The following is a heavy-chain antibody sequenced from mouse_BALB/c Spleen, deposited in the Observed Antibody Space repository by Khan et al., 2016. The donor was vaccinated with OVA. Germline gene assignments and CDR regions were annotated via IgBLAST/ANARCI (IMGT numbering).Heavy chain of an antibody. J-gene: IGHJ3*01. V-gene: IGHV1-7*01. CDR1: GYTFTTYW. CDR2: IDPSTGYT. Sequence: VQLQQSGAELAKPGASVEMSCKASGYTFTTYWMHWVKQRPGQGLEWIGYIDPSTGYTEYTQKFKDMATLTADKSSSTAYMQLISLTSEDSAVYYCTRRGRYGIFTYWGQGTLVTVSA. CDR3: TRRGRYGIFTY. D-gene: IGHD2-1*01.